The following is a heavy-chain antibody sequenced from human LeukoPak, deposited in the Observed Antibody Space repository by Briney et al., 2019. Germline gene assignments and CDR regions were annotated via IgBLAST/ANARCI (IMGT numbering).Heavy chain of an antibody. D-gene: IGHD6-13*01. CDR2: ISYSGST. V-gene: IGHV4-39*07. CDR1: GGSISSSSYY. J-gene: IGHJ4*02. CDR3: ARDVTAAFDY. Sequence: SETLPLTCTVSGGSISSSSYYWGWIRQPPGKGLEWIGSISYSGSTYYNPSLKSRITISVDTSKNQFSLKLSSVTAADTAVYYCARDVTAAFDYWGQGTLVTVSS.